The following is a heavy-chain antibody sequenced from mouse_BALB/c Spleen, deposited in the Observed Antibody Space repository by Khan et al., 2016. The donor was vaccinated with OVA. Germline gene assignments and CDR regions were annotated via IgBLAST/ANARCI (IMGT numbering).Heavy chain of an antibody. Sequence: VQLQESGPGLVAPSQSLSITCTVSGFSLTNYGVHWLRQPPGKGLEWLGLIWAGGSTNYNSALMSRLSISKDNSKGQVFLKMNSLQTGDTAVYYCATLYGDEAYWGQGTLVTVSA. CDR2: IWAGGST. V-gene: IGHV2-9*02. D-gene: IGHD2-13*01. J-gene: IGHJ3*01. CDR3: ATLYGDEAY. CDR1: GFSLTNYG.